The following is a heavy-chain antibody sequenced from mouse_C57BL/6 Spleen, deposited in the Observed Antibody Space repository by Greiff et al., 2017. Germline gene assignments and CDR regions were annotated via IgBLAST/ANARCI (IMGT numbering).Heavy chain of an antibody. CDR1: GYSITSGYY. J-gene: IGHJ2*01. V-gene: IGHV3-6*01. D-gene: IGHD1-1*01. Sequence: EVQVVESGPGLVKPSQSLSLTCSVTGYSITSGYYWNWIRQFPGNKLEWMGYISYDGSNNYNPSLKNRISITRDTSKNQFFLKLNSVTTEDTATYYCARGYGPYYFDYWGQGTTLTVSS. CDR2: ISYDGSN. CDR3: ARGYGPYYFDY.